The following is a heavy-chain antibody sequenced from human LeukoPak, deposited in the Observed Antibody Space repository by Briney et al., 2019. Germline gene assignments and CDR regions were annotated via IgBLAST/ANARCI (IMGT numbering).Heavy chain of an antibody. J-gene: IGHJ4*02. CDR2: LWDDGSNK. CDR1: GFTFSSYG. V-gene: IGHV3-33*01. Sequence: GGSLRLSCAASGFTFSSYGMHRVCEGLGEGVGWVTFLWDDGSNKYYAESVRGRFTISRDHSNYTLSLQMHTLRAEDTAVYYCARALGYFDYWGQGTLVTVSS. CDR3: ARALGYFDY.